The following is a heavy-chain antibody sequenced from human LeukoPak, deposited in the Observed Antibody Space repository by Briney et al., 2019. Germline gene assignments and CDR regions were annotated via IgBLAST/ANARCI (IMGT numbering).Heavy chain of an antibody. CDR3: ARGTYYYDSSGYPEHWFDP. J-gene: IGHJ5*02. Sequence: SETLSLTCTVSGGSISSGSYYWSWIRQPAGKGLEWIGRIYTSGSTNYNPSLKSRVTISVDTSKNQFSLKLSSVTAADTAVYYCARGTYYYDSSGYPEHWFDPWGQGTLVTVSS. D-gene: IGHD3-22*01. V-gene: IGHV4-61*02. CDR2: IYTSGST. CDR1: GGSISSGSYY.